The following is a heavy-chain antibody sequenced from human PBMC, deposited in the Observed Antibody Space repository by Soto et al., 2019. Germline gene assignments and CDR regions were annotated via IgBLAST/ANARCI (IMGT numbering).Heavy chain of an antibody. D-gene: IGHD3-3*01. CDR3: ARVPYDFWSGYYAAFAI. V-gene: IGHV1-3*01. Sequence: ASVKVSCKASGYTFTSYAMHWVRQAPGQRLEWMGWINAGNGNTKYSQKFQGRVTITRDTSASTAYMELSSLRSEDTAVYYCARVPYDFWSGYYAAFAIWVQGTMVTVSS. J-gene: IGHJ3*02. CDR2: INAGNGNT. CDR1: GYTFTSYA.